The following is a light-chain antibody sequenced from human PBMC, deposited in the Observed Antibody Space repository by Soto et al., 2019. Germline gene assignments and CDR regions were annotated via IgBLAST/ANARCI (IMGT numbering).Light chain of an antibody. CDR3: SSYTSSSTLYV. Sequence: QSALTQPASVSGSPGQSITISCTGTSSDVGGYNYVSWYQQHPGKVPKLMIYDVSNRPSGVSNRFSGSKSRNTASLTISGLQAEDEADYYCSSYTSSSTLYVFGTGTKVTVL. J-gene: IGLJ1*01. CDR2: DVS. CDR1: SSDVGGYNY. V-gene: IGLV2-14*01.